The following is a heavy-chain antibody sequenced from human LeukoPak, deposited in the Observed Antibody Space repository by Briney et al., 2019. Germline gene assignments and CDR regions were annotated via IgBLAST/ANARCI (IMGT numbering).Heavy chain of an antibody. J-gene: IGHJ4*02. CDR2: IKNDGSTT. Sequence: GGSLRLSCVVSGFTFSNYWIHWVRQAPGKGLVWVSRIKNDGSTTTYADSVKGRFTISRDNAKNTLYLQMNSLRVEDTAIYYCTRGMLRQPPDYWGQGMLVTVSS. CDR1: GFTFSNYW. CDR3: TRGMLRQPPDY. D-gene: IGHD3-10*02. V-gene: IGHV3-74*01.